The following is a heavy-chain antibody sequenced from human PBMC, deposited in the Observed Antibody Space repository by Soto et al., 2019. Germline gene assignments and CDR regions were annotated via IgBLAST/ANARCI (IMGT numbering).Heavy chain of an antibody. D-gene: IGHD1-20*01. CDR3: AMITGLGYYGMDV. J-gene: IGHJ6*02. V-gene: IGHV6-1*01. Sequence: SHTLSLTCAISGDSVSSNSAAWNWIRQSPSRGLEWLGRTDYRSKWYNDYAVSVKSRITINPDTSKNQFSLQLNSVTPEDTAVYYWAMITGLGYYGMDVWGQGTTVTVSS. CDR2: TDYRSKWYN. CDR1: GDSVSSNSAA.